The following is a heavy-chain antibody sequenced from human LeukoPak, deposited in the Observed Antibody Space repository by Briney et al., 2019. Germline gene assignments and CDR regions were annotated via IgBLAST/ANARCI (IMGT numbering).Heavy chain of an antibody. J-gene: IGHJ3*02. CDR1: GGSFSGYY. CDR3: ARLRVVVVPDAFDI. D-gene: IGHD3-22*01. Sequence: PSETLSLTCAVYGGSFSGYYWSWIRQPPGKGLEWIGEINHSGSTNYNPSLKSRVTMSVDTSKNQFSLKLSSVTAADTAVYYCARLRVVVVPDAFDIWGQGTMVTVSS. CDR2: INHSGST. V-gene: IGHV4-34*01.